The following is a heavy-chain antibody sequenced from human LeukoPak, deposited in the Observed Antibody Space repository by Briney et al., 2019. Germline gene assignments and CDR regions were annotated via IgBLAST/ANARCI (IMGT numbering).Heavy chain of an antibody. CDR3: ARGLGNPFYSFDY. J-gene: IGHJ4*02. CDR1: GFTFSSYS. D-gene: IGHD3-16*01. V-gene: IGHV3-21*01. CDR2: ISSSSSYI. Sequence: PGGSLRLSCAASGFTFSSYSMNWVRQAPGKGLEWVSSISSSSSYIYYADSVKGRFTISRDNAKNSLYLKMNSLRAEDTAVYYCARGLGNPFYSFDYGGREPLFTVPS.